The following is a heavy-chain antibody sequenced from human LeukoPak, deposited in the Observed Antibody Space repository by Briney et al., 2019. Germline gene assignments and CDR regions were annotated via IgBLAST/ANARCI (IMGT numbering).Heavy chain of an antibody. J-gene: IGHJ2*01. D-gene: IGHD5-24*01. CDR3: ARGWGGDNGGYWYFDV. Sequence: GSLRLSCAASGFTFSNAWMSWVRQPPGKGLEWIGEINHSGSTNYNPSLKSRVTISVDTSKNQFSLKLSSVTAADTAVYYCARGWGGDNGGYWYFDVWGRGTLVTVSS. CDR2: INHSGST. CDR1: GFTFSNAW. V-gene: IGHV4-34*01.